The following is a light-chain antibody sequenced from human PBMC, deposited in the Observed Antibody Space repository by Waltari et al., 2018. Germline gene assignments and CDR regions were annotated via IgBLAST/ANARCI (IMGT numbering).Light chain of an antibody. CDR1: IGAVTSGHY. Sequence: QTVVTQEASLTVSPGGTVTLTCSSSIGAVTSGHYSNWFQQQPGQAPRALTYSTSNKYSWTPALFSGSLLGGKVALTLSGAQPEDEAEYYCLLYYGGVWVFGGGTKLTVL. CDR3: LLYYGGVWV. V-gene: IGLV7-43*01. J-gene: IGLJ3*02. CDR2: STS.